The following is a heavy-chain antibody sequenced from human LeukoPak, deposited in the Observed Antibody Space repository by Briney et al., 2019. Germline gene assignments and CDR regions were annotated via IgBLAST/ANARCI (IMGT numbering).Heavy chain of an antibody. J-gene: IGHJ5*02. D-gene: IGHD6-6*01. CDR2: ISAYNGNT. CDR1: GYTFTSYG. CDR3: ARDNIAAAAWGRHFDP. Sequence: ASVKVSCKASGYTFTSYGISWVRQAPGQGLEWMGWISAYNGNTNYAQKLQDRVTITADESTATAYMELSSLRSEDTAVYYCARDNIAAAAWGRHFDPWGQGTLVTVSS. V-gene: IGHV1-18*01.